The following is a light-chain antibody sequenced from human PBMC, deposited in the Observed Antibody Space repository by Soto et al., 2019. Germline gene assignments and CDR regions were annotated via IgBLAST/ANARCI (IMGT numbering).Light chain of an antibody. CDR3: SSYTSTSTVV. CDR2: DVS. CDR1: SSDVGGYNY. V-gene: IGLV2-14*03. J-gene: IGLJ2*01. Sequence: QSVLTQPASVSGSPGQSITISCTGTSSDVGGYNYVSWYQHHPGKAPKLMIYDVSNRPSGVSNRFSGSKSDNTASLTISGLQAEDEADYYCSSYTSTSTVVFGGGTKLTV.